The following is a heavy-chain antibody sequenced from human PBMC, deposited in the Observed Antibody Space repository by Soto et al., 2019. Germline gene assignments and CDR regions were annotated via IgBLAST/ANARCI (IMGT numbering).Heavy chain of an antibody. CDR2: ISSSSSTI. Sequence: GGSLRLSCAASGFAFSSYSMNWVRQAPGKGLEWVSYISSSSSTIYYADSVKGRFTISRDNAKNSLYLQMNSLRDEDTAVYYCARDHYDSSGYYDYDMDVWGQGITVTVSS. V-gene: IGHV3-48*02. J-gene: IGHJ6*02. CDR3: ARDHYDSSGYYDYDMDV. D-gene: IGHD3-22*01. CDR1: GFAFSSYS.